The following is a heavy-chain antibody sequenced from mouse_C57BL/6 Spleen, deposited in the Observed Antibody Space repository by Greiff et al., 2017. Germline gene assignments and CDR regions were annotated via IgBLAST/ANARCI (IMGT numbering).Heavy chain of an antibody. CDR1: GFTFSDYY. V-gene: IGHV5-12*01. CDR2: ISNGGGST. Sequence: EVKLVESGGGLVQPGGSLKLSCAASGFTFSDYYMYWVRQTPEKRLEWVAYISNGGGSTYYPDTVKGRFTISRDNAKNTLYLQMSRLKSEDTAMYYCARRGYYDYDPAWFAYWGQGTLVTVSA. D-gene: IGHD2-4*01. CDR3: ARRGYYDYDPAWFAY. J-gene: IGHJ3*01.